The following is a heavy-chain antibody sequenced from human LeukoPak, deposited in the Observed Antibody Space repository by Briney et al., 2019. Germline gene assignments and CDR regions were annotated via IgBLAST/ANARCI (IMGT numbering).Heavy chain of an antibody. V-gene: IGHV3-30*03. D-gene: IGHD6-19*01. CDR3: ARGGEWLDPERTPVDY. CDR1: GFNFNNYD. Sequence: GGSLRLSCAASGFNFNNYDMHWVRQAPGKGLEWVAVISVDGEKSYYADSVKGRFTISRDNSKNTLYLQMNSLRAEDTAVYYCARGGEWLDPERTPVDYWGQGTLVTVSS. J-gene: IGHJ4*02. CDR2: ISVDGEKS.